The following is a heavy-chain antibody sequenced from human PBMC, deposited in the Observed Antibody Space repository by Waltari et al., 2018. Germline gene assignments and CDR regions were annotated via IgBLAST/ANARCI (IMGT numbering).Heavy chain of an antibody. CDR1: GGSISSYY. CDR3: ARTWELANDAFDI. D-gene: IGHD1-26*01. Sequence: QVQLQESGPGLVKPSETLSLTCTVSGGSISSYYWSWIRQPPGKGLEWIGYIYYSGSTNYNPSLKSRVTISVDTSKNQFSLKLSSVTAADTAVYYCARTWELANDAFDIWGQGTMVTVSS. V-gene: IGHV4-59*01. CDR2: IYYSGST. J-gene: IGHJ3*02.